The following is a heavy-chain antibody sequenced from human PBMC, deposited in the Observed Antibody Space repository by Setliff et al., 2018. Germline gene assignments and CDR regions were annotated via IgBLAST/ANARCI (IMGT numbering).Heavy chain of an antibody. Sequence: PGESLKISCKGSGYRFSTYWIGWVRQMPGKGLEWMGIIYPGDSDTRYSPAFQGQVTISVDKSINTAYLQWGSLKASDTAMYYCAASGTYFPFDYWGQGTLVTSPQ. CDR3: AASGTYFPFDY. D-gene: IGHD1-26*01. J-gene: IGHJ4*02. CDR1: GYRFSTYW. V-gene: IGHV5-51*01. CDR2: IYPGDSDT.